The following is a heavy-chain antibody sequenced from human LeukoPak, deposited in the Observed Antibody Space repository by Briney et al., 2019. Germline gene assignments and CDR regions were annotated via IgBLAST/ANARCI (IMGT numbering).Heavy chain of an antibody. CDR3: AREARPDAFDI. V-gene: IGHV3-30-3*01. CDR1: GFTFSSYT. Sequence: GGSLRLSCAASGFTFSSYTMHWVRQAPGKGLEWVSLISYHENNKYYADSVKGRFTISRDNSKNTLYLQMNSLRADDTAVYYCAREARPDAFDIWGQGTMVTVPS. J-gene: IGHJ3*02. CDR2: ISYHENNK.